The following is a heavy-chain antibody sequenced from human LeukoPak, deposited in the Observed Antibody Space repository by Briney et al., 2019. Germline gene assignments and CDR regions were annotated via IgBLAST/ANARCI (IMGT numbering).Heavy chain of an antibody. J-gene: IGHJ4*02. CDR2: IYYSGST. Sequence: SETLSLTCAVYGGSFSGYYWSWIRQPPGKGLEWIGSIYYSGSTYYNPSLKSRVTISVDTSKNQFSLKLSSVTAADTAVYYCARHLRFGELSYMSYYFDYWGQGTLVTVSS. D-gene: IGHD3-10*01. CDR3: ARHLRFGELSYMSYYFDY. V-gene: IGHV4-34*01. CDR1: GGSFSGYY.